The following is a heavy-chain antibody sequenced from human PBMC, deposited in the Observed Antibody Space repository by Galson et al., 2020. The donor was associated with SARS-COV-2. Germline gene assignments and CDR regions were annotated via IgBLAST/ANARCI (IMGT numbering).Heavy chain of an antibody. CDR2: ISYSSIST. CDR3: AKDIPRIEVLLNY. CDR1: GFTISSYA. V-gene: IGHV3-23*01. J-gene: IGHJ4*02. Sequence: GSLSLSCADSGFTISSYAMSCVRQPPPKELEEVSAISYSSISTYYADSVKGRFTISRDNSNNIVSLQMNSLRAEDTAVYYCAKDIPRIEVLLNYWGQGTLVTVSS. D-gene: IGHD3-22*01.